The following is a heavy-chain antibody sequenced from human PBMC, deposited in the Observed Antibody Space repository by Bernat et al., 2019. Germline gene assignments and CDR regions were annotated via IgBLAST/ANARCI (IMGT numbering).Heavy chain of an antibody. D-gene: IGHD3-10*01. CDR3: ASGRAFDY. CDR2: INSDGSST. Sequence: EVQLVESVGCLVQPGGSLRLSCAASGFTFSSYWMHWVRQAPVNGLVWVSRINSDGSSTSYADSMKGRFTISRDNAKNTLYLQMNSLRAEDTAVYYCASGRAFDYWGQGTLVTVSS. CDR1: GFTFSSYW. V-gene: IGHV3-74*01. J-gene: IGHJ4*02.